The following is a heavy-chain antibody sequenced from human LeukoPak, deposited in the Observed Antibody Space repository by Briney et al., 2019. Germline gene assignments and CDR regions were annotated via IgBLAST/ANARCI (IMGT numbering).Heavy chain of an antibody. CDR3: AREWERWSHAFDI. J-gene: IGHJ3*02. Sequence: SGTLSLTCTVSGVSITTNNWWTWVRQPPGKGLEWIAEIYYTGTGSANYNPSLKSRVSISVDQSKNQFSLNLSSVTAADTAVYYCAREWERWSHAFDIWGQGTMVTVSS. CDR1: GVSITTNNW. D-gene: IGHD1-26*01. V-gene: IGHV4-4*02. CDR2: IYYTGTGSA.